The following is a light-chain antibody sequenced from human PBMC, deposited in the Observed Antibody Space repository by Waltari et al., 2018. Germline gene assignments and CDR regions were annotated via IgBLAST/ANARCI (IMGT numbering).Light chain of an antibody. Sequence: DIVMTQYPDSLSVSLGERATINCKSSQNVLYSSNNRNYLAWYQVKPGQPPKVLIYWASMRENGVPDRFSGSGSGTDFTLTINSLQAEDMAVYYCQQYYSSPWTFGQGTKVEIK. V-gene: IGKV4-1*01. CDR3: QQYYSSPWT. CDR1: QNVLYSSNNRNY. CDR2: WAS. J-gene: IGKJ1*01.